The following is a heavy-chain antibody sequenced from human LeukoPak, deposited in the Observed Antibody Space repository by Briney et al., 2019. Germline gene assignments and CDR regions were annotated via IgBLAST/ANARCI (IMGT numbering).Heavy chain of an antibody. CDR2: IYHSGST. CDR3: ARGIRAYYFDY. J-gene: IGHJ4*02. CDR1: GGSISSGGYS. V-gene: IGHV4-30-2*01. D-gene: IGHD2/OR15-2a*01. Sequence: PSETLSLTCAVSGGSISSGGYSWSWIRQPPGKGLEWIGYIYHSGSTYYNPSLKSRVTISVDKSKNQFSLKLSSVTAADTAVYYCARGIRAYYFDYWGQGTLVTVSS.